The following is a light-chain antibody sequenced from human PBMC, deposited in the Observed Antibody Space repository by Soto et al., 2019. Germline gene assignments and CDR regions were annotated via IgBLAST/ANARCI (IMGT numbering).Light chain of an antibody. CDR3: QQRTNWRIT. CDR1: QSVSSY. J-gene: IGKJ5*01. CDR2: DVS. Sequence: VVSPSAAALSLSPGERATLSCRASQSVSSYLAWYQQEPGQAPRLLMYDVSNRATGIPASFSGSGSGTDFTLTISSLEPEDFAVYYCQQRTNWRITFGQGTRLEIK. V-gene: IGKV3-11*01.